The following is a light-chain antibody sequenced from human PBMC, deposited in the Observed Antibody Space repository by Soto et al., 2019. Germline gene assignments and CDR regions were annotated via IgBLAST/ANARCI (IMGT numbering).Light chain of an antibody. Sequence: EIGLTQSPGTLSLSPGERATLSCRASQSVSSSYLAWYQQKPGQAPRLLIYGASSRATGIPDRFSGSGSGTDFTLTISSLQSEDFAVYYCQQYNVWPPWTFGQGTKVDVK. V-gene: IGKV3-20*01. CDR2: GAS. CDR3: QQYNVWPPWT. J-gene: IGKJ1*01. CDR1: QSVSSSY.